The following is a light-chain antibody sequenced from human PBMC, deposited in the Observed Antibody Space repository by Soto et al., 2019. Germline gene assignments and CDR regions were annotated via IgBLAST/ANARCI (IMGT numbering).Light chain of an antibody. Sequence: EIVLTQSPATLSLSPGERATLSCRASQSVSSYLAWYQQKPGQAPRLLIYDASNRATGIPARFSGSVSGTDFTLTISSLEPEYFAVYYCQQRSNWPLTFAGGTKVEIK. CDR2: DAS. CDR3: QQRSNWPLT. CDR1: QSVSSY. V-gene: IGKV3-11*01. J-gene: IGKJ4*01.